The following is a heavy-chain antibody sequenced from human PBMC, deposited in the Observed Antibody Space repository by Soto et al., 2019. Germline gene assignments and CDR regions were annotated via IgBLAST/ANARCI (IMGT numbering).Heavy chain of an antibody. D-gene: IGHD3-16*01. CDR2: MYYSGAT. V-gene: IGHV4-39*01. CDR3: ARHAAYASVWGKSDGSDY. CDR1: GGSISSNSYY. J-gene: IGHJ4*02. Sequence: QLQLQESGPGLVKPSETLSLACTVSGGSISSNSYYWDWIRQPPGKGLEWIGSMYYSGATSHNPSLQSRVTISVDTSKNQSSLHLSSVTAADTAVYYCARHAAYASVWGKSDGSDYWGQGTLVTVSS.